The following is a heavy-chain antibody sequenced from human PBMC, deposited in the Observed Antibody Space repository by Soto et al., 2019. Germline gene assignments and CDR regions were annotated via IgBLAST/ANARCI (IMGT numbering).Heavy chain of an antibody. V-gene: IGHV3-49*04. Sequence: PGGSLRLSCTASGFTFGDYAMSWVRQAPGKGLEWVGLIRAKVHRGTTDYAASVKGRFSISRDDSESIAYLQMNSLKTEDTGVYYCTRRRFGEPGMDVWGQGTAVTVSS. CDR1: GFTFGDYA. CDR2: IRAKVHRGTT. J-gene: IGHJ6*02. CDR3: TRRRFGEPGMDV. D-gene: IGHD3-10*01.